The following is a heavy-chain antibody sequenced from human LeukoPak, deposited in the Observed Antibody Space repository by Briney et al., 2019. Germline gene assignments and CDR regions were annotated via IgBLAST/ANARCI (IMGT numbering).Heavy chain of an antibody. J-gene: IGHJ3*02. V-gene: IGHV1-2*02. CDR3: ARVRHLPAIVDAFDI. Sequence: ASVKVSCQASGYTFTSYYMHWVRQAPGQGLEWMGWINPNSGGTNYAQKFQGRVTMTRDTSISTAYMELSRLRSDDTAVYYCARVRHLPAIVDAFDIWGQGTMVTVSS. D-gene: IGHD3-22*01. CDR1: GYTFTSYY. CDR2: INPNSGGT.